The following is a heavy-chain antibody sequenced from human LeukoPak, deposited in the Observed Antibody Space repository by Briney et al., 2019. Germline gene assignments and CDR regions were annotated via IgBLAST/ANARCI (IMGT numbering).Heavy chain of an antibody. V-gene: IGHV4-61*02. CDR2: IYTSGST. CDR1: GGSISGGSYY. CDR3: ASTVGSRELDY. J-gene: IGHJ4*02. Sequence: SETLSLTCTVSGGSISGGSYYWSWIRQPAGKGLEWIGRIYTSGSTNYNPSLKSRVTISVDTSKNQFSLKLSSVTAADTAVYYCASTVGSRELDYWGQGTLVTVSS. D-gene: IGHD1-14*01.